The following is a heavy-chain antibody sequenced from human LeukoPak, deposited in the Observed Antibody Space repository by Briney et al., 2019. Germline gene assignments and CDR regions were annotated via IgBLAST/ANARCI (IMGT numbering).Heavy chain of an antibody. Sequence: GGSLRLSCAASGFTFSSYAMHWVRQAPGKGLEWVAVISYDGSNKYYADSVKGRFTISRDNSKNTLYPQMNSLRAEDTAVYYCARYYYDSSGYYYFDYWGQGTLVTVSS. CDR1: GFTFSSYA. V-gene: IGHV3-30-3*01. J-gene: IGHJ4*02. D-gene: IGHD3-22*01. CDR3: ARYYYDSSGYYYFDY. CDR2: ISYDGSNK.